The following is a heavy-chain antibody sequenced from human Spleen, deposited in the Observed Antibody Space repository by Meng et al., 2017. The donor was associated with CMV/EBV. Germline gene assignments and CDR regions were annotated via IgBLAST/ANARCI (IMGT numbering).Heavy chain of an antibody. D-gene: IGHD2-2*01. Sequence: GESLKISCAVSGMNLNIYWMHWVRQVPGKGLFWLSRIYSDGISTRYADSVKGRFTISRDNTKNTLYLQMNSLRAEDTAVYYCARAKSYCSSTSCYTNWFDPWGQGTLVTVSS. J-gene: IGHJ5*02. CDR3: ARAKSYCSSTSCYTNWFDP. V-gene: IGHV3-74*01. CDR2: IYSDGIST. CDR1: GMNLNIYW.